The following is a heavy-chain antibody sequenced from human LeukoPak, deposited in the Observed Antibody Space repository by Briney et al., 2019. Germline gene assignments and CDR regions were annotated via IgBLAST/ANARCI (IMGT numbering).Heavy chain of an antibody. CDR1: GFTFSSYA. J-gene: IGHJ4*02. CDR3: AKGPRAGGVTLCFDY. CDR2: ISGSGGST. Sequence: GGSLRLSCAASGFTFSSYAMSWVRQAPGKGLEWVSAISGSGGSTYYADSVKGRFTISRDNSKNTLCLQMNSLRAEDTAVYYCAKGPRAGGVTLCFDYWGQGTLVTVSS. D-gene: IGHD3-16*01. V-gene: IGHV3-23*01.